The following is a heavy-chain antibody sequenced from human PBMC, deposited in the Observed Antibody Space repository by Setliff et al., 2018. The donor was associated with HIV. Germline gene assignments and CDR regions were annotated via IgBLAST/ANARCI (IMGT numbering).Heavy chain of an antibody. J-gene: IGHJ4*02. Sequence: ASVKVSCKASGYSFTDYYIHWVRQAPGQGLEWMGWINPKSDGTNYAQKFQGWITMTRDTSISTAYMELSRLRSGDTAVYYCARGMDYYDTSGYYQYYFDYWGQGTLVTVSS. D-gene: IGHD3-22*01. CDR3: ARGMDYYDTSGYYQYYFDY. CDR2: INPKSDGT. CDR1: GYSFTDYY. V-gene: IGHV1-2*04.